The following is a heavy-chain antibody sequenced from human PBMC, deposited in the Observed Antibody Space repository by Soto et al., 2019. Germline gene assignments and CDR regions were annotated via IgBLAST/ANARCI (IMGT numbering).Heavy chain of an antibody. CDR3: AREYYGSGSYLAYFDY. CDR1: GGSISSSTYY. Sequence: SSETLSLTCTVSGGSISSSTYYWGRVRQPPGKGLEWIGEIYHSGSTNYNPSLKSRVTISVDTSKNQFSLKLSSVTAADTAVYYCAREYYGSGSYLAYFDYWGQGTLVTVSS. J-gene: IGHJ4*02. V-gene: IGHV4-39*07. D-gene: IGHD3-10*01. CDR2: IYHSGST.